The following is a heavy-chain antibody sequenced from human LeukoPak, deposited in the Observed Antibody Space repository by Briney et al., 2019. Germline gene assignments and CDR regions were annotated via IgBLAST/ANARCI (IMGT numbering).Heavy chain of an antibody. D-gene: IGHD3-10*01. Sequence: PSETLSLTCAVYGGSFSGYYWSWIRQPPGKGLEWIGEINHSGGTNYNPSLKSRVTIPVDTSKNQFSLKLSSVTAADTAVYYCARGLRLMVRGVPFDYWGQGTLVTVSS. CDR3: ARGLRLMVRGVPFDY. J-gene: IGHJ4*02. V-gene: IGHV4-34*01. CDR2: INHSGGT. CDR1: GGSFSGYY.